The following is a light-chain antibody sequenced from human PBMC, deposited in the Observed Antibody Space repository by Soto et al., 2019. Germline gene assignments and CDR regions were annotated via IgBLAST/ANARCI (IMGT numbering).Light chain of an antibody. J-gene: IGKJ1*01. CDR3: QQYNNWPPGT. CDR2: GAS. Sequence: EIVMTQSPATLSVSPGERATLSCRASQSVSSNLAWYQQKPGQAPRLLIYGASTRATGVPARFSGSGSGTEFTLTNSSLQSEDFAVYYCQQYNNWPPGTFGRGTKVEIK. CDR1: QSVSSN. V-gene: IGKV3-15*01.